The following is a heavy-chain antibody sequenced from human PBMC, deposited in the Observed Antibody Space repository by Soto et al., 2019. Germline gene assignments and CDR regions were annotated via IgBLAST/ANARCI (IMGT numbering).Heavy chain of an antibody. CDR1: GYSISSGYY. CDR2: IYHSGST. J-gene: IGHJ4*02. CDR3: ARVFYGDYYFDY. V-gene: IGHV4-38-2*01. D-gene: IGHD4-17*01. Sequence: KPSETLSLTCAVSGYSISSGYYWGWIRQPPGKGLEWIGSIYHSGSTYYNPSLKSRVTISVDTSKNQFSLKLSSVTAADTAVYYCARVFYGDYYFDYWGQGTLVTVSS.